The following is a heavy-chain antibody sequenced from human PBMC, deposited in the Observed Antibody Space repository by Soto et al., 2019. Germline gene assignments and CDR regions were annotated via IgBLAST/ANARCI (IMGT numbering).Heavy chain of an antibody. V-gene: IGHV3-64*01. CDR2: ISSNGGST. J-gene: IGHJ6*03. Sequence: PGVSLRLSCAASGFTFSSYAMHWVRQAPGKGLEYVSAISSNGGSTYYANSVKGRFTISRDNSKNTLYLQMGSLRAEDMAVYYCARDNCSSTSCYVDYYYMDVWGKGTTVTVSS. CDR3: ARDNCSSTSCYVDYYYMDV. D-gene: IGHD2-2*01. CDR1: GFTFSSYA.